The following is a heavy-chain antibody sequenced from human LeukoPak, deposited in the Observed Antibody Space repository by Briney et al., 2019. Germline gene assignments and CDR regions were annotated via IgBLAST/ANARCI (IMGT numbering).Heavy chain of an antibody. J-gene: IGHJ4*02. D-gene: IGHD6-19*01. CDR3: TRGGQWLGLGYHFDY. V-gene: IGHV3-49*04. Sequence: GGSLRLSCTASGFMFGDYAMSWVRQAPRKGLEWVGLIRSKAYGGTTEYAASVKGRFIISRDDSKTVAYLQMNSLKTEDTAVYYCTRGGQWLGLGYHFDYWGQGTLVTVSS. CDR2: IRSKAYGGTT. CDR1: GFMFGDYA.